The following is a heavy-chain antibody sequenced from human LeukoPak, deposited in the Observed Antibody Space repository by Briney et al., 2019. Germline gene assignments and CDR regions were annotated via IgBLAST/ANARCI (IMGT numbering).Heavy chain of an antibody. CDR2: INPNGGGT. J-gene: IGHJ4*02. V-gene: IGHV1-2*02. Sequence: ASVKVSCKAPGYTFTDYYMHWVRQAPAQGLEWMGWINPNGGGTNYAQKFQGRVTMTRDTSFNTGYMELSSLRSDDTAVYYCARRYHYDNSAYYYGFNHWGQGTLVTVSS. CDR3: ARRYHYDNSAYYYGFNH. D-gene: IGHD3-22*01. CDR1: GYTFTDYY.